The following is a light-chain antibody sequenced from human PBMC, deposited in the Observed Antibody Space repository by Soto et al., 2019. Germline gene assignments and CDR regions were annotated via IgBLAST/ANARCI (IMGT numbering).Light chain of an antibody. CDR3: QQYDAWLRT. J-gene: IGKJ1*01. Sequence: EIMMTQSPATLSVSPGESATLSCRASQSVSSNLAWYQQKPGQAPRLLIYGASSRATGIPARFSGSGSGTEFTLTISSLQSEDFADYYCQQYDAWLRTFGQGTKVEIK. CDR1: QSVSSN. CDR2: GAS. V-gene: IGKV3-15*01.